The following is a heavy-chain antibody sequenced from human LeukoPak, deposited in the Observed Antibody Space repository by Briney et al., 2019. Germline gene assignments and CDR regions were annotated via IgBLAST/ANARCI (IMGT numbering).Heavy chain of an antibody. CDR2: ISYDGSNK. CDR1: GFTFSSYA. V-gene: IGHV3-30-3*01. CDR3: ARGAVAARGDY. J-gene: IGHJ4*02. D-gene: IGHD6-19*01. Sequence: GGSLRLSCAASGFTFSSYAMHWVRQAPGKGLEWVAVISYDGSNKYYADSVKGRFTISRDNAKNSLYLQMNSLRAEDTAVYYCARGAVAARGDYWGQGTLVTVSS.